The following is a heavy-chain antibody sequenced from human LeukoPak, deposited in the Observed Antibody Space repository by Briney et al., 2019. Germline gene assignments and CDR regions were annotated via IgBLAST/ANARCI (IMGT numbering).Heavy chain of an antibody. CDR1: RYTFTGYY. Sequence: ASVKVSCKASRYTFTGYYMHWVRQAPGQGLEWMGWINPNSGGTNYAQKFQGRVTMTRDTSISTAYMELSRLRSDDTAVYYCARGTPIGYCSGGSCQDAFDIWGQGTMVTVSS. CDR3: ARGTPIGYCSGGSCQDAFDI. CDR2: INPNSGGT. J-gene: IGHJ3*02. V-gene: IGHV1-2*02. D-gene: IGHD2-15*01.